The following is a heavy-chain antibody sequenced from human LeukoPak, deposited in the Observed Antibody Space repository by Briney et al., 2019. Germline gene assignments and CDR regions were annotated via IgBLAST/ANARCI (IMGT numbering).Heavy chain of an antibody. CDR2: IYYSGST. CDR3: ARRAYGGGKNAFDI. J-gene: IGHJ3*02. V-gene: IGHV4-61*01. D-gene: IGHD4/OR15-4a*01. CDR1: GGSVSSGSYY. Sequence: KASETLSLTCTVSGGSVSSGSYYWSWIRQPPGKGLEWIGYIYYSGSTNYNPSLKSRVTISVDTSKNQFSLKLSSVTAADTAVYYCARRAYGGGKNAFDIWGQGTMVTVSS.